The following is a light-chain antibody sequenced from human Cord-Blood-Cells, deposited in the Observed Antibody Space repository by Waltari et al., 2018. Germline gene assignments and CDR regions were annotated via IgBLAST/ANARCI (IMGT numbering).Light chain of an antibody. V-gene: IGKV3-15*01. J-gene: IGKJ4*01. CDR2: GAS. Sequence: EIVMTQSPATLSVSPGERATLSCRASQRVSSNLAWYQQKPGQAPRLLIYGASTRATGIPARFSGSGSGTEFTLTISSLQSEDFAVYYCQQYNNWPPLTFGGGTKVEIE. CDR3: QQYNNWPPLT. CDR1: QRVSSN.